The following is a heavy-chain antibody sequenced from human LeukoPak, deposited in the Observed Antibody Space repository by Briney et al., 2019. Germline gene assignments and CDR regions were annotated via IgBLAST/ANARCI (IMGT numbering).Heavy chain of an antibody. Sequence: GRSLRLSCTASGFTFGDYAMSWVRQAPGKGLEWVAVISYDGSNKYYADSVKGRFTISRDNSKNTLYLQMNSLRAEDTAVYYCARDLSYGYDDYWGQGTLVTVSS. CDR2: ISYDGSNK. CDR3: ARDLSYGYDDY. V-gene: IGHV3-30*04. J-gene: IGHJ4*02. D-gene: IGHD5-18*01. CDR1: GFTFGDYA.